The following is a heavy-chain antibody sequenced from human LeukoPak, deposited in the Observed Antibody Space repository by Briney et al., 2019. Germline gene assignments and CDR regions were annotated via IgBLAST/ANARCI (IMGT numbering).Heavy chain of an antibody. CDR3: AKAIGDYVLDWYFDY. CDR1: GFTFSSYA. Sequence: PGGSLTLSCAASGFTFSSYAMSWVRQAPGKGLEWVSAISGSGGSTYYADSVKGRFTISRDNSKNTLYLQMNSLRAEDTAVYYCAKAIGDYVLDWYFDYWGQGTLVTVSS. J-gene: IGHJ4*02. CDR2: ISGSGGST. V-gene: IGHV3-23*01. D-gene: IGHD4-17*01.